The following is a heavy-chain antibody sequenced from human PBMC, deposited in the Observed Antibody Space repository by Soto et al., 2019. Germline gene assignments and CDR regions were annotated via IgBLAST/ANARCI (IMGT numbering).Heavy chain of an antibody. Sequence: GASVKVSCKASGYTFTNYYMHWVRQAPGQGLEWMGIINPSGGSTTYAQMFQGRVTMTRDTSTSTVYMELSSLRSEDTAVYYCARGLGVGGSGSYMFDYWGQGTLVTVSS. CDR3: ARGLGVGGSGSYMFDY. J-gene: IGHJ4*02. V-gene: IGHV1-46*03. CDR2: INPSGGST. D-gene: IGHD3-10*01. CDR1: GYTFTNYY.